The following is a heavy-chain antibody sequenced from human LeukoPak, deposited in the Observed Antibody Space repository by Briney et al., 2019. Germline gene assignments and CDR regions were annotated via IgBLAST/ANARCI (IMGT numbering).Heavy chain of an antibody. CDR1: GFTVSSNY. CDR2: ISGSGGAT. J-gene: IGHJ4*02. V-gene: IGHV3-23*01. Sequence: PGGSLRLSCTASGFTVSSNYMTWVRQAPGKGLEWVSGISGSGGATYSADSMKGWFTISRDNPKNTLYLQMNSLRAEDTAAYYCATISGNFDYFDYWGQGTLVTVSS. CDR3: ATISGNFDYFDY. D-gene: IGHD1-26*01.